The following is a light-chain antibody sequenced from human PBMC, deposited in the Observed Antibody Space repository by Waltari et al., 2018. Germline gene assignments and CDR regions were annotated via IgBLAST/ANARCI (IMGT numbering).Light chain of an antibody. CDR3: ASRGASKV. J-gene: IGLJ2*01. CDR1: SSDVGAYKY. Sequence: QSALTQPPSASGSPGQSVTISCTGTSSDVGAYKYVSWYQQHPGKAPKRLRDEGSKRAAGGPDRCSGSKSGNTASLTVSGLQAEDEADYYCASRGASKVFGGGTKLTVL. V-gene: IGLV2-8*01. CDR2: EGS.